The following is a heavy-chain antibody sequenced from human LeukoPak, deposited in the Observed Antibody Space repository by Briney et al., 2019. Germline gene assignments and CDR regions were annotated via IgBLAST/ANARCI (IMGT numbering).Heavy chain of an antibody. Sequence: GGSRRLSWAASEFTFSDYWMSWVRQAPGKGTEWVANIKQDGSEKYYVDSVKGRFTISRDNAKNSLYLQMNSLRAEDTAVYYCARVVGVVVVPAARNHYYYGMDVWGQGTTVTVSS. CDR3: ARVVGVVVVPAARNHYYYGMDV. D-gene: IGHD2-2*01. J-gene: IGHJ6*02. CDR1: EFTFSDYW. CDR2: IKQDGSEK. V-gene: IGHV3-7*01.